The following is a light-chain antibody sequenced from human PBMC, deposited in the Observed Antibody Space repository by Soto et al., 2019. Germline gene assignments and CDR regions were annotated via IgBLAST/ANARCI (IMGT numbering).Light chain of an antibody. V-gene: IGLV2-11*01. CDR2: GVT. Sequence: QSALTQPASVSGSPGQSIAISCTGTSSDVGIYNYVSWYQQHPGKVPKLIIYGVTNRPSGVPDRFSGSKSGNTASLTISGLQTEDEADYYCCSHAGGYTWVFGGGTKLTVL. CDR3: CSHAGGYTWV. CDR1: SSDVGIYNY. J-gene: IGLJ3*02.